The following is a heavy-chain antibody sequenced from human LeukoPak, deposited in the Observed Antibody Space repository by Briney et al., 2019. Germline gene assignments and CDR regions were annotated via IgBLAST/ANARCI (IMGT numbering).Heavy chain of an antibody. D-gene: IGHD1-26*01. CDR3: ARAGYYGRKYDDAFDI. CDR2: INSDGSST. V-gene: IGHV3-74*01. CDR1: GFTFSSYW. J-gene: IGHJ3*02. Sequence: GGSLRLSCAASGFTFSSYWMHWVRHAPGKGLVWVSRINSDGSSTSYADSVKGRFTISRDNAKNTLYLQMNSLRAEDTAVYYCARAGYYGRKYDDAFDIWGQGTMVTVSS.